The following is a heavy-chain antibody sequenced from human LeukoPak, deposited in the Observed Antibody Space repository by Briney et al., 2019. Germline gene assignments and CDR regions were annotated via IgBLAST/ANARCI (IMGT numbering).Heavy chain of an antibody. Sequence: ASVKVSCKASGYTFTSYGISWVRQAPGQGLEWMGWISAYNGNTNYAQKLQGRVTMTTDTSTSTAYMELRSLRSDDTAVYYCARERGTPYSSSWYTWFDPWGQGTLVTVSS. CDR2: ISAYNGNT. D-gene: IGHD6-13*01. V-gene: IGHV1-18*01. J-gene: IGHJ5*02. CDR3: ARERGTPYSSSWYTWFDP. CDR1: GYTFTSYG.